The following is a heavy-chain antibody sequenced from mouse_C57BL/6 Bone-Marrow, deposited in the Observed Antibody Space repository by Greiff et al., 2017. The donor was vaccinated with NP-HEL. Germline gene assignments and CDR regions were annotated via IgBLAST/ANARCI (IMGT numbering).Heavy chain of an antibody. J-gene: IGHJ3*01. V-gene: IGHV1-81*01. CDR2: IYPRSGNT. D-gene: IGHD1-1*01. CDR1: GYTFTSYG. Sequence: VQLQQSGAELARPGASVKLSCKASGYTFTSYGISWVKQRTGQGLEWIGEIYPRSGNTYYNEKFKGKATLTADKSSSTAYLALPSLTSEDSAVYFCARSDYYGSSPWFAYWGKGTLVTVSA. CDR3: ARSDYYGSSPWFAY.